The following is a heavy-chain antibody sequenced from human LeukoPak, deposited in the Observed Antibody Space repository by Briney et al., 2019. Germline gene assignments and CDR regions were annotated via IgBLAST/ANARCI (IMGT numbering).Heavy chain of an antibody. Sequence: ASVKVSCKASGYTFTSYGISWVRQAPGQGLEWMGWISAYNGITNYAQKLQGRVTMTTDTSTSTAYMELRSLRSDDTAGYYCARKAAENIGSNPDYFDSGGQGPRATVS. CDR3: ARKAAENIGSNPDYFDS. J-gene: IGHJ4*02. CDR1: GYTFTSYG. CDR2: ISAYNGIT. D-gene: IGHD2/OR15-2a*01. V-gene: IGHV1-18*01.